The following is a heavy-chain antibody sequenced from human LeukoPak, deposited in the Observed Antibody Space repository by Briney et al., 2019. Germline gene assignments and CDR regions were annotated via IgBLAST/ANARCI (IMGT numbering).Heavy chain of an antibody. CDR3: ARGRRNWFDP. V-gene: IGHV4-31*03. CDR2: IYYSGST. J-gene: IGHJ5*02. Sequence: SETLSLTCTVSGGSISSGGYYWSWIRQHPGRGLEWIGYIYYSGSTYYNPSLKSRVTISVDTSKNQFSLKLSSVTAADTAVYYCARGRRNWFDPWGQGTLVTVSS. CDR1: GGSISSGGYY.